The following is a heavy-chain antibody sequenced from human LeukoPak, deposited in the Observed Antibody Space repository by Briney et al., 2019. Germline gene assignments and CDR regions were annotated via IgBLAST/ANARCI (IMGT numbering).Heavy chain of an antibody. V-gene: IGHV3-74*01. CDR1: GFTFSNYW. J-gene: IGHJ3*02. Sequence: PGGSLRLSCAASGFTFSNYWMHWVRQVVGKGPVWDALINDDGSSTSYADSVKGRFTISRDNAKKTLYLVMNSLRAEDTAVYYCARDPAFSRGWYGDAFDIWGQGTMVTVSS. CDR2: INDDGSST. D-gene: IGHD6-19*01. CDR3: ARDPAFSRGWYGDAFDI.